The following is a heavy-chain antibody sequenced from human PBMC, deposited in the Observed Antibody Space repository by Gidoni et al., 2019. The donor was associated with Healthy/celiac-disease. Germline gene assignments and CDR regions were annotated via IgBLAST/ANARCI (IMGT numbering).Heavy chain of an antibody. Sequence: QVQLVQSGAEVKKPGASVKVSCKASGSTFTSYDINWVRQATGQGLEWMGWMNPNSGNTGYAQKSQGRVTMTRNTSISTAYMGLSSLRSEDTAVYYCARGWRNDVYFDYWGQGTLVTVSS. V-gene: IGHV1-8*01. J-gene: IGHJ4*02. CDR1: GSTFTSYD. CDR3: ARGWRNDVYFDY. D-gene: IGHD1-1*01. CDR2: MNPNSGNT.